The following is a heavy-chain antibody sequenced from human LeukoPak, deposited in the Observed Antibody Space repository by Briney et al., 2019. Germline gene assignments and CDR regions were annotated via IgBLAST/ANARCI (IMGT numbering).Heavy chain of an antibody. Sequence: ASVKVSCKVSGYTLTELSMHWVRQAPGKGLEWMGGFDPEDGETIYAQKFQGRVTMTEDTSTDTAYMELSGLRSEDTAVYYCATIVDSYGYLGPAAPHDYWGQGTLVTVSS. CDR1: GYTLTELS. CDR3: ATIVDSYGYLGPAAPHDY. CDR2: FDPEDGET. J-gene: IGHJ4*02. D-gene: IGHD5-18*01. V-gene: IGHV1-24*01.